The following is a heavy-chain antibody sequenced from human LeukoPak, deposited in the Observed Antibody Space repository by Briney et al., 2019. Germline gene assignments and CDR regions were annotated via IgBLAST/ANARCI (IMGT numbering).Heavy chain of an antibody. V-gene: IGHV4-38-2*01. J-gene: IGHJ4*02. Sequence: KPSETLSLTCAVSGYSISSGYYWGWIRQPPGKGLEWIGSIYHSGSTYYNPSLKSRVTISVDTSKNQFSLKLSSVTVADTAVYYCAVDEGSCDYWGQGTLVTVSS. CDR3: AVDEGSCDY. CDR2: IYHSGST. CDR1: GYSISSGYY.